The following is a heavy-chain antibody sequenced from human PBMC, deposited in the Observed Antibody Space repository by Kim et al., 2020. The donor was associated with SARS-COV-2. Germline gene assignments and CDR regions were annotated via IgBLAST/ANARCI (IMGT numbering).Heavy chain of an antibody. CDR1: GFTFSTSP. Sequence: GGSLRLSCVASGFTFSTSPMGWVRQAPGKGLEWVSRISWDGTRTYYADSVKGRVTMSSDKSKNLLYLHMNNVRVEDTAVYYCAKGVINSGFHYWGQGTQV. V-gene: IGHV3-23*01. J-gene: IGHJ4*02. CDR2: ISWDGTRT. D-gene: IGHD1-26*01. CDR3: AKGVINSGFHY.